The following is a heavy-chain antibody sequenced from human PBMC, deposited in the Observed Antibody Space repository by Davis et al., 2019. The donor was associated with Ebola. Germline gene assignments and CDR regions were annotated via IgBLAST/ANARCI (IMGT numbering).Heavy chain of an antibody. J-gene: IGHJ4*02. D-gene: IGHD1-14*01. V-gene: IGHV3-23*01. CDR2: IGYSGGSS. Sequence: GESLKISCAASGFTFSIYAMSWVRQAPGKGLEWVSGIGYSGGSSYNAASVKGRFTISKDNSKNTLYLEMNSLRVEDTAVYSCAKDRGVLVDTGTLNQWGQGTLVTVSS. CDR1: GFTFSIYA. CDR3: AKDRGVLVDTGTLNQ.